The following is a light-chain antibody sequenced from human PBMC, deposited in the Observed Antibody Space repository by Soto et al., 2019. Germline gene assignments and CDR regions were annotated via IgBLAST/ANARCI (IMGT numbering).Light chain of an antibody. Sequence: QSGLTQPASVSGSPGQSITVSCSGTSSDVGSYNLVSWYQQHPGKAPKLIIYAGTKRPSGVSNRFSGSTSGNTASLTISGLQAEDEADYYCCSYAGSVIFGGGTKLTVL. J-gene: IGLJ2*01. CDR3: CSYAGSVI. CDR1: SSDVGSYNL. V-gene: IGLV2-23*01. CDR2: AGT.